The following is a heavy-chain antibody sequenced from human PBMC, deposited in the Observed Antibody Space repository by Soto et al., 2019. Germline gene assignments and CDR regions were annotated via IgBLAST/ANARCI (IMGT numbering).Heavy chain of an antibody. CDR2: INHSGSN. V-gene: IGHV4-34*01. D-gene: IGHD3-3*01. J-gene: IGHJ6*02. CDR1: GVSFSGYY. CDR3: ARGRNVLRFLEWLSTKYYYYGMDV. Sequence: AETLSLTCAVYGVSFSGYYWSWIRQPPGKGLEWIGEINHSGSNKYNPSLKSRVTISVDTSKNQFSLKLSSVTAADTAVYYGARGRNVLRFLEWLSTKYYYYGMDVWGQGTTVTVSS.